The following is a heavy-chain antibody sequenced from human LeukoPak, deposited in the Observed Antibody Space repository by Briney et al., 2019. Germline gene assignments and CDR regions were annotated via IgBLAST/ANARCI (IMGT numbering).Heavy chain of an antibody. Sequence: SETLSLTCTVSGGSASSYYWSWIRQPAGKGLEWIGHIYTSGTTNYNSSLKSRLTMSLDTSKNQFSLKLSSVTAADTAVYYCARDGYSSSSALDYWGQGTLVTVSS. CDR3: ARDGYSSSSALDY. CDR2: IYTSGTT. V-gene: IGHV4-4*07. J-gene: IGHJ4*02. CDR1: GGSASSYY. D-gene: IGHD6-6*01.